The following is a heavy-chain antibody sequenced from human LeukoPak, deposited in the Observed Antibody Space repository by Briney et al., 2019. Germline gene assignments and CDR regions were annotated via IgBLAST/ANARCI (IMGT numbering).Heavy chain of an antibody. Sequence: HPGRSLRLSCAASGFTFSSYGMHWVRQAPGKWLEWVAVIWYDGSNKYYADSVKGRFTISRDNSKNTLYLQMNSLRAEDTAVYYCARDFRGYSYGPVAHYWGQGTLVTVSS. J-gene: IGHJ4*02. V-gene: IGHV3-33*01. CDR2: IWYDGSNK. CDR1: GFTFSSYG. D-gene: IGHD5-18*01. CDR3: ARDFRGYSYGPVAHY.